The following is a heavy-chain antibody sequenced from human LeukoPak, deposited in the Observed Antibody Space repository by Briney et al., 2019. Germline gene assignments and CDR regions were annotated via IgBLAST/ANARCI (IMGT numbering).Heavy chain of an antibody. CDR1: GFTFSSYA. CDR2: MAHDGSNI. CDR3: AKDYSSSWYYFDY. J-gene: IGHJ4*02. Sequence: GGSLRLSCAASGFTFSSYAMHWVRQGPGKGLEWVAVMAHDGSNIYYAGSVLGRFTISRDNSKNTLYLQMNSLRAEDTAVYYCAKDYSSSWYYFDYWGQGTLVTVSS. D-gene: IGHD6-13*01. V-gene: IGHV3-30-3*02.